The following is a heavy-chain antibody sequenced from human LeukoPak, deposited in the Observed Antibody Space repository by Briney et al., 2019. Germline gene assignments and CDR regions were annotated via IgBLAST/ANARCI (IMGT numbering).Heavy chain of an antibody. V-gene: IGHV1-69*02. Sequence: SVKVSCKASGGTFSSYTISWVRQAPGQGLEWMGRIIPILGIANYAKKFQGRVTITADKSTSTAYMELSSPRSEDTAVYYCARVHQRSVVPAAIPYNWFDPWGQGTLVTVSS. CDR1: GGTFSSYT. D-gene: IGHD2-2*02. J-gene: IGHJ5*02. CDR2: IIPILGIA. CDR3: ARVHQRSVVPAAIPYNWFDP.